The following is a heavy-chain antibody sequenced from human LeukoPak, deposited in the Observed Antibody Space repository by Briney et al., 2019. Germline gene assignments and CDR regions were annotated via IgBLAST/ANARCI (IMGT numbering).Heavy chain of an antibody. V-gene: IGHV1-69*13. CDR1: GGTFSNYA. D-gene: IGHD3-22*01. CDR3: AKDRYYYDSSGLADY. J-gene: IGHJ4*02. Sequence: ASVKVSCKASGGTFSNYAISWVRQAPGQGLEWMGGIIPIFGTANYAQKFQGRVTITADESTSTAYMELSSLRSEDTAVYYCAKDRYYYDSSGLADYWGQGTLVTVSS. CDR2: IIPIFGTA.